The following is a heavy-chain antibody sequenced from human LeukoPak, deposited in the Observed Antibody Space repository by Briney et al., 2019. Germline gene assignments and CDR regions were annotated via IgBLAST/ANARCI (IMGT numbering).Heavy chain of an antibody. CDR1: GFTFSSYS. J-gene: IGHJ4*02. D-gene: IGHD3-9*01. CDR2: ISSSSSYI. V-gene: IGHV3-21*01. CDR3: ARGLFLTGYYYFDY. Sequence: PGGSLRLSCAASGFTFSSYSMNWVRQAPGKGLEWVSSISSSSSYIYYADSVKGRFTISRDNAKNSLYLQMNSLRAEDTAVYYCARGLFLTGYYYFDYWGQGTLVTVSS.